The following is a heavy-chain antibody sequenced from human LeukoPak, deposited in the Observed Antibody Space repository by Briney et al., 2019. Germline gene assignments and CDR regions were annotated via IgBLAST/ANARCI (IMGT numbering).Heavy chain of an antibody. CDR3: TRHEDDFWSGYYSYYYYYMDV. CDR2: IRSKANSYAT. Sequence: GGSLRLSCAASGFTFSGSAMHWVRQASGKGLEWVGRIRSKANSYATAYAASVKGRFTISRDDSKSTAYLQMNSLKTEDTAVYYCTRHEDDFWSGYYSYYYYYMDVWGKRTTVTVSS. V-gene: IGHV3-73*01. J-gene: IGHJ6*03. CDR1: GFTFSGSA. D-gene: IGHD3-3*01.